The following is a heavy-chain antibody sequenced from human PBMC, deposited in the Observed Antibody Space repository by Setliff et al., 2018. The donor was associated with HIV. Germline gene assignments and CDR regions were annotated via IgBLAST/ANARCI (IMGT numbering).Heavy chain of an antibody. J-gene: IGHJ4*02. Sequence: ASVKVSCKTSGYSFTSYTMHRLRQAPGQRPEWMGWITVVTVNTKYSLKLQGRVTITRDTSATAVYMELRSLRSEDTAVYYCAGGRGLYSSGYYIDYWGQGTLVTVSS. D-gene: IGHD6-19*01. V-gene: IGHV1-3*01. CDR2: ITVVTVNT. CDR3: AGGRGLYSSGYYIDY. CDR1: GYSFTSYT.